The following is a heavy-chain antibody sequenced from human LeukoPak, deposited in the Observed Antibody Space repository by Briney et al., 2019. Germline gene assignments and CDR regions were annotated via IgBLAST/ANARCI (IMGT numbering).Heavy chain of an antibody. V-gene: IGHV3-7*03. Sequence: GGSLRLSCAASGFSFSNDWMCWVRQAPGKGLEWVANINQDESKKYYVDSVKGRFTISRDNAKNSLYLQMNSLRAEDTALYYCAKDVRRSQGEPIFDYWGQGTLVTVSS. J-gene: IGHJ4*02. CDR1: GFSFSNDW. CDR2: INQDESKK. D-gene: IGHD3-10*02. CDR3: AKDVRRSQGEPIFDY.